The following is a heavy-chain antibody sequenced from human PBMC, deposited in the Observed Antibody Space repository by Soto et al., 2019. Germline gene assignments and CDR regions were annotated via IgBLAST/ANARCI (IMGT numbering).Heavy chain of an antibody. V-gene: IGHV3-33*01. J-gene: IGHJ6*03. CDR3: ARAVVPAATVLYYYYMDV. Sequence: GGSLRLSCAASGFTFSSYGMHWVRQAPGKGLEWVAVIWYDGSNKYYADSVKGRFTISRDNSKNTLYLQMNSLRAEDTAVYYCARAVVPAATVLYYYYMDVWGKGTTVTVSS. CDR2: IWYDGSNK. D-gene: IGHD2-2*01. CDR1: GFTFSSYG.